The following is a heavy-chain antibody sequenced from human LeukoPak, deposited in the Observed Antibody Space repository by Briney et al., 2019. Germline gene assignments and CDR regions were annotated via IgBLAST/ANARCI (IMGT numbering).Heavy chain of an antibody. V-gene: IGHV3-49*03. CDR2: IRSKAYGGTT. Sequence: GGSLRLSCTASGFTFGDYAMSWFRQAPGKGLEWVGFIRSKAYGGTTEYAASVKGRFTISRDDSKSIAYLQMNSLKTEDTAVYYCTRANRETASGYYFDYWGQGTLVTVSS. D-gene: IGHD5-24*01. J-gene: IGHJ4*02. CDR3: TRANRETASGYYFDY. CDR1: GFTFGDYA.